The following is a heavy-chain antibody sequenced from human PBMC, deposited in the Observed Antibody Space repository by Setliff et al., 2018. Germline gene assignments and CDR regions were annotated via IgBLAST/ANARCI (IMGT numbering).Heavy chain of an antibody. CDR3: ARSRSSSPWNNWFDP. D-gene: IGHD6-6*01. V-gene: IGHV5-51*01. Sequence: PGESLKISCKGSGYSFTSYWIGWVRQMPGKGLEWMGIIYPGDSDTRYSPSFQGQVTISADKSISTAYLQWSSLKASDTAMYYCARSRSSSPWNNWFDPWGQGTLVTVPQ. J-gene: IGHJ5*02. CDR2: IYPGDSDT. CDR1: GYSFTSYW.